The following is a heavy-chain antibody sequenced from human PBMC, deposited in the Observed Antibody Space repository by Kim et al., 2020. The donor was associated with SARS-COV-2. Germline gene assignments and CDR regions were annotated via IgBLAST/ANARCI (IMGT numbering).Heavy chain of an antibody. CDR2: LSYDGNT. Sequence: SETLSLTYTVSGGSISSFYWSWVRQPPGKGLEWVAFLSYDGNTNYNPSLKSRVTISRDTSKNQFSLRVTSVSAADTAVYFCARTAPRRSSTAYYFYGLDV. D-gene: IGHD3-22*01. V-gene: IGHV4-59*01. CDR3: ARTAPRRSSTAYYFYGLDV. J-gene: IGHJ6*01. CDR1: GGSISSFY.